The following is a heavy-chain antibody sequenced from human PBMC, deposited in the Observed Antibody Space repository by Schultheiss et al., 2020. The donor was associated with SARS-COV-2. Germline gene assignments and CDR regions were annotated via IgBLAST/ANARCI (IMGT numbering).Heavy chain of an antibody. D-gene: IGHD6-19*01. J-gene: IGHJ6*02. CDR1: RFISRPYY. CDR2: MHSGGTT. Sequence: GESLKISCGASRFISRPYYMTWVRQAPGQGLEWVSSMHSGGTTYYADSVKGRFIISRDKDENSVFLQMNSLRAEDSAVYYCARDSGRYSSGWYYYGMDVWGQGTTVTVSS. CDR3: ARDSGRYSSGWYYYGMDV. V-gene: IGHV3-53*05.